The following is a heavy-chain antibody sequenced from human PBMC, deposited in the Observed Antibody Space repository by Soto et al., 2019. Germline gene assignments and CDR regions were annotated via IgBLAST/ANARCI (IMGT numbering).Heavy chain of an antibody. Sequence: GGSLRLSCVASGFTFSSYAMSWVRQAPGQRLEWVATFSGGRDTTWHADSVKGRFTVSRDSSKNTLSLQMSSLTSEDTGVYFCAKVYYDRSGNPQGGFDYWGQGTPVTVSS. CDR2: FSGGRDTT. D-gene: IGHD3-22*01. CDR3: AKVYYDRSGNPQGGFDY. J-gene: IGHJ4*02. CDR1: GFTFSSYA. V-gene: IGHV3-23*01.